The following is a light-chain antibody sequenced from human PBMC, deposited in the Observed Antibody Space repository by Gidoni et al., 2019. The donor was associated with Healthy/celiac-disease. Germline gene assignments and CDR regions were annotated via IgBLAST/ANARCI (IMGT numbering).Light chain of an antibody. CDR3: AAWDDSLSGRV. Sequence: QSVLTQPPSASGTPGQRVTISCSGSSSNIGSKYVYWYQQRPGTAPKLLIYRNNQRPSGVPDRFSGSKSGTSASLAISGLRSEDEADYYCAAWDDSLSGRVFGGGTKLTVL. J-gene: IGLJ2*01. V-gene: IGLV1-47*01. CDR2: RNN. CDR1: SSNIGSKY.